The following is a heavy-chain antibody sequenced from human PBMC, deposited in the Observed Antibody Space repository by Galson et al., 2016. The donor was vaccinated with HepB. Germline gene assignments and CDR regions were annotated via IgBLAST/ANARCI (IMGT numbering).Heavy chain of an antibody. J-gene: IGHJ4*02. Sequence: TLSLTCTVSGASISSGGYYWSWIRQHPGKGLEWIGYFYYSGGTYYNPSPKSRPTISVDTSKNQFSLNLSSVTAADTAVYYCARDSNYGGKDYFDQWSQGTLVTVSS. D-gene: IGHD4-23*01. CDR3: ARDSNYGGKDYFDQ. V-gene: IGHV4-31*03. CDR2: FYYSGGT. CDR1: GASISSGGYY.